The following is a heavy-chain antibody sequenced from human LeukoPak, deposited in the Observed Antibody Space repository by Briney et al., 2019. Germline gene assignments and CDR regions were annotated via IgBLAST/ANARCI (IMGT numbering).Heavy chain of an antibody. CDR1: GFTVSSNY. J-gene: IGHJ4*02. D-gene: IGHD2-21*02. CDR2: IYSGGST. Sequence: PGGSLRLPCAASGFTVSSNYMSWVRQAPGKGLEWVSVIYSGGSTYYADSVKGRFTISRDNSKNTLYLQMNSLRAEDTAVYYCASPASWRGGDYPLFDYWGQGTLVTVSS. V-gene: IGHV3-66*01. CDR3: ASPASWRGGDYPLFDY.